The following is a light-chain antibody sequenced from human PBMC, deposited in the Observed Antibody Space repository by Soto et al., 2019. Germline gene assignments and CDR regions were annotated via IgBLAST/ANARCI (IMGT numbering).Light chain of an antibody. CDR2: AAS. J-gene: IGKJ4*01. Sequence: DIQMTQSPSPLSASVGDRVTITCRASQSISSYLNWYQQKPGKAPKLLIYAASSLQSGVPSRFSGSGSGTDFTLTISSLQREDIATYYCQQSYGTPLTFGGGTKVEIK. V-gene: IGKV1-39*01. CDR1: QSISSY. CDR3: QQSYGTPLT.